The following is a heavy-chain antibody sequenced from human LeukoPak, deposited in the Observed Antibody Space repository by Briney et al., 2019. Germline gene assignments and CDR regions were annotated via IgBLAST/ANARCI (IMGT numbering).Heavy chain of an antibody. V-gene: IGHV4-4*08. CDR1: GGSISSYY. CDR3: TRGRAGRLSSSNWFDP. Sequence: SETLSLTCTVSGGSISSYYWSWIRQPPGKGLEWIGRISTSGTTNYNPSLKSRVSFFLDTSKNQFSLILSSVTAADTAVYYCTRGRAGRLSSSNWFDPWGQGTQVTVSS. J-gene: IGHJ5*02. D-gene: IGHD5-12*01. CDR2: ISTSGTT.